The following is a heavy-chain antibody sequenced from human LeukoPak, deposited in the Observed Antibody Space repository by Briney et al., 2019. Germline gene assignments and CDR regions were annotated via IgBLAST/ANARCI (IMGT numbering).Heavy chain of an antibody. V-gene: IGHV3-23*01. Sequence: GGSLRLSCAASGFTFSNYAVSWVRQAPGKGLEWVSAISGRGDNTYYADSVRGRFTISRDNSKNTLYLQMNSLRAEDTSVYYCARDTSAFLTGYYYMDVWGKGTTVTVSS. D-gene: IGHD2-2*01. CDR1: GFTFSNYA. CDR3: ARDTSAFLTGYYYMDV. CDR2: ISGRGDNT. J-gene: IGHJ6*03.